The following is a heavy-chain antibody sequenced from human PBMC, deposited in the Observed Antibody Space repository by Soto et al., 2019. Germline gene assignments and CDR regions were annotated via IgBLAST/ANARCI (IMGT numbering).Heavy chain of an antibody. CDR2: MYSGGST. J-gene: IGHJ4*02. D-gene: IGHD3-16*02. V-gene: IGHV3-53*01. CDR1: GFKVGSTY. Sequence: GGSLRLSCAASGFKVGSTYMTWVRQAPGEGLQLVSIMYSGGSTFYADSVKGRFTVSRDDSKNTLYLQMNNLTVGDTGVYYCTKTRSASRSPSDYWGQGTLVTVSS. CDR3: TKTRSASRSPSDY.